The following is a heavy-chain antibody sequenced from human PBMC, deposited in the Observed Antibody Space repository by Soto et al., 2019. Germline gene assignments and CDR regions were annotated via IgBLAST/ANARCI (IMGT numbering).Heavy chain of an antibody. J-gene: IGHJ5*02. CDR1: GGSISSYY. CDR3: ARAAAVLNWFDP. D-gene: IGHD6-13*01. Sequence: SETLSLTCTVSGGSISSYYWSWIRQPPGKGLEWIGYIYYSGSTNYNPSLKSRVTISVDTSKNQFSLKLSSVTAADTAVYYCARAAAVLNWFDPWCQGTLVTVSS. CDR2: IYYSGST. V-gene: IGHV4-59*01.